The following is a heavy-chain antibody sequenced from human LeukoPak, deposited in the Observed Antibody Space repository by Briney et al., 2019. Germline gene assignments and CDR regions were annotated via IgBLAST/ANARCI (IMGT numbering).Heavy chain of an antibody. CDR1: GFTFSNYA. J-gene: IGHJ4*02. CDR2: ISVSGGST. V-gene: IGHV3-23*01. D-gene: IGHD2-15*01. CDR3: AKGLRQCSGGTCYKDNF. Sequence: PGGSLRLSCAASGFTFSNYALSWVRQAPGKGLEWVSVISVSGGSTYYADSVKGRFAISRDNSKKSLYLQMNSLRADDTAVYYCAKGLRQCSGGTCYKDNFWGQGTLVTVSS.